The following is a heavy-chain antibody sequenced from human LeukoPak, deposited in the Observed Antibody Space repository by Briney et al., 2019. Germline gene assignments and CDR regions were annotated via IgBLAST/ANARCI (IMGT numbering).Heavy chain of an antibody. CDR2: IGKTSRDM. V-gene: IGHV3-21*01. CDR1: GFSFSTST. CDR3: VRGDNRDY. Sequence: GGSLRLSCAASGFSFSTSTMNWVRQAPGKGLEWISSIGKTSRDMYYADSVRGRFTISRDNAKNSLFLLVNSLRVEDTSVYYCVRGDNRDYWGQGTLVTVSS. J-gene: IGHJ4*02. D-gene: IGHD1-14*01.